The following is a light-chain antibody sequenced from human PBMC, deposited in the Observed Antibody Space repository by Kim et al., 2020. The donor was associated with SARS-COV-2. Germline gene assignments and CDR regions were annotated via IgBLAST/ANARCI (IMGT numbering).Light chain of an antibody. Sequence: SPGDRVTLSCRASLTVSGTYLAWYQQKPGQPPRLLIYSASNRATGIPDRFSGSGSGTDFTLTINRLEPEDFALYYCQQFGRSPWTFGQGTKVDIK. J-gene: IGKJ1*01. V-gene: IGKV3-20*01. CDR2: SAS. CDR1: LTVSGTY. CDR3: QQFGRSPWT.